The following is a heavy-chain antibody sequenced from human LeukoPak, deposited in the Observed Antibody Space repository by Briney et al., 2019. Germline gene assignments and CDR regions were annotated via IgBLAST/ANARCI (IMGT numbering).Heavy chain of an antibody. J-gene: IGHJ3*02. CDR3: ASFGSGSNLDAFDI. CDR2: IKPDGSDK. V-gene: IGHV3-7*01. Sequence: GGSLRLSCEASGFTFSSSWMSWIRQAPEKGLEWVANIKPDGSDKHYVDSVKGRFTISRDNAKNSLYLQMNSLRDEDTAVYYCASFGSGSNLDAFDIWGQGTMVTVST. CDR1: GFTFSSSW. D-gene: IGHD3-10*01.